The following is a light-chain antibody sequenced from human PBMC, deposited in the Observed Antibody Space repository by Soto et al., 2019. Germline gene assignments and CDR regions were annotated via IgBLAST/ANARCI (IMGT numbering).Light chain of an antibody. CDR3: QQYDSYPWT. Sequence: DIQMTQSPSTLSASVGDRVTITCRASQNIRSWLAWYQQKPGKGPKVLIYKASTLESEVPSRFSGSGSGTEFTLTISSLQPDDFATYYCQQYDSYPWTFGQGTKVDFK. CDR2: KAS. V-gene: IGKV1-5*03. CDR1: QNIRSW. J-gene: IGKJ1*01.